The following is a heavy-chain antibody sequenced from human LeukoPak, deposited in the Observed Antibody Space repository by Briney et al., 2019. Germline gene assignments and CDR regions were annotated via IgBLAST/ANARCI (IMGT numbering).Heavy chain of an antibody. CDR2: INHGGST. CDR3: ARGQHDFWSGYRRNYFDY. CDR1: GGSFSGYY. Sequence: SETLSLTCAVYGGSFSGYYWSWIRQPPGKGLEWIGEINHGGSTNYNPSLKRRVTISVDSSKNQFSLKLSSVTAADTAVYYCARGQHDFWSGYRRNYFDYWGQGTLVTVSS. D-gene: IGHD3-3*01. V-gene: IGHV4-34*01. J-gene: IGHJ4*02.